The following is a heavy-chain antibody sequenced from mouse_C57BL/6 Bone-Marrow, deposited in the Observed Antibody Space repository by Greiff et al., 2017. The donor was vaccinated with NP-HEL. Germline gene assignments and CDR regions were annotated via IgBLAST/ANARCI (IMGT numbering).Heavy chain of an antibody. V-gene: IGHV5-17*01. J-gene: IGHJ2*01. CDR3: ARGDLILRRLGY. CDR1: GFTFSDYG. CDR2: ISSGSSTI. Sequence: EVMLVESGGGLVKPGGSLKLSCAASGFTFSDYGMHWVRQAPEKGLEWVAYISSGSSTIYYAATVKGRFTISRDNAKNTLFLQMTSLRSEDTAMYYCARGDLILRRLGYWGQGTTLTVSS. D-gene: IGHD1-2*01.